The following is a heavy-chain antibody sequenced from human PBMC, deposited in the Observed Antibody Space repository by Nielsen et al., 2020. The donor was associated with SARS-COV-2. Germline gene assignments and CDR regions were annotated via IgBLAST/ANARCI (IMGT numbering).Heavy chain of an antibody. J-gene: IGHJ4*02. CDR1: GFTFSSYG. D-gene: IGHD3-10*01. V-gene: IGHV3-30*18. Sequence: GESLKISCAASGFTFSSYGMHWVRQAPGKGLEWVAVISYDGSDKYYADSVKGRFTISRDNSKNTLYLQMNSLRAEDTAVYYCAKDRRSHWFGDGAADYWGQGTLVTVSS. CDR3: AKDRRSHWFGDGAADY. CDR2: ISYDGSDK.